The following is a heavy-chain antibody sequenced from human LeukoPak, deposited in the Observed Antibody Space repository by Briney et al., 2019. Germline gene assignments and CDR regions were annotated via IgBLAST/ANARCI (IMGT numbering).Heavy chain of an antibody. Sequence: SVKVSCKASGFTSTNFAVQWVRQARGQRLEWIGWVIVGSGATKCAQDFQERVTITRDLSTSTLYMELRSLTSEDTAVYYCAADLSNPRMGASYLDSWGQGTLVTVSS. D-gene: IGHD3-16*01. CDR1: GFTSTNFA. CDR2: VIVGSGAT. V-gene: IGHV1-58*01. J-gene: IGHJ4*02. CDR3: AADLSNPRMGASYLDS.